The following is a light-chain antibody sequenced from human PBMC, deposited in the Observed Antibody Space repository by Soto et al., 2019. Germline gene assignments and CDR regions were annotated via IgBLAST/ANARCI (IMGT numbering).Light chain of an antibody. J-gene: IGKJ5*01. Sequence: ETVLTQSPARLSLSPGERATLSXRXGQSVSDYLAWYQQKPGQAPRLLIYGASSRETGIPDTFSGSGSGTDFTLTISSLEPEDFAVYYCHQRSNWPPDTFGQGTRLEIK. CDR3: HQRSNWPPDT. V-gene: IGKV3-11*01. CDR2: GAS. CDR1: QSVSDY.